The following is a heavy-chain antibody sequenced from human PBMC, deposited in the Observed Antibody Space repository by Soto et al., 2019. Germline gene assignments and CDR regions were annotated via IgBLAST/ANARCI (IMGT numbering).Heavy chain of an antibody. D-gene: IGHD6-19*01. J-gene: IGHJ6*02. Sequence: ETLSLTCAVYGGPFSSNYWNWIRQPPGKGLEWVSSISSSSSYIYYADSVKGRFTISRDNAKNSLYLQMNSLRAEDTAVYYCARVRQWLVRGAYYYGMDVWGQGTTVTVSS. CDR1: GGPFSSNY. CDR2: ISSSSSYI. V-gene: IGHV3-21*01. CDR3: ARVRQWLVRGAYYYGMDV.